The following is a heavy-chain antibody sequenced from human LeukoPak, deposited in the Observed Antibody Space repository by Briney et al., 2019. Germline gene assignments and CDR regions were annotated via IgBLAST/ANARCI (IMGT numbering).Heavy chain of an antibody. CDR1: GGAITNYY. Sequence: SETLSLTCGVSGGAITNYYWSWIRQPPGKGLEWIGYIYYSGSTNYNPSLKSRVTISVDTSKNQFSLKLSSVTAADTAVYYCARSYYYGSGSYGMDVWGQGTTVTVSS. V-gene: IGHV4-59*08. CDR3: ARSYYYGSGSYGMDV. CDR2: IYYSGST. J-gene: IGHJ6*02. D-gene: IGHD3-10*01.